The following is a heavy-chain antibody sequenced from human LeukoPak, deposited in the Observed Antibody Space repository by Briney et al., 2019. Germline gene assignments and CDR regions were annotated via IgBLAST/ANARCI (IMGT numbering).Heavy chain of an antibody. D-gene: IGHD5-18*01. CDR1: GGTFSSYA. CDR3: AYQTAMVRRLEFDY. CDR2: FIPIFGTA. Sequence: SVKVSCKASGGTFSSYAIRWVRQAPGQGLEWMGRFIPIFGTANYAQKFQGRVTITTDESTSTAYMELSSLRSEDTAVYYCAYQTAMVRRLEFDYWGQGTLVTVSS. J-gene: IGHJ4*02. V-gene: IGHV1-69*05.